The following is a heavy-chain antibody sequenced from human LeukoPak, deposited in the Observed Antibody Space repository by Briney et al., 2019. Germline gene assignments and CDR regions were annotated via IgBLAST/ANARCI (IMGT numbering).Heavy chain of an antibody. Sequence: GKSLKISCKGSGYSFTSYWISWVRQMPGKGLEWMGRIDPSDSYTNYSPSFQGHVTISADKSISTAYLQWSSLKASDTAMYYCARHRVVVVLPDAFDIWGQGTMVTVSS. CDR3: ARHRVVVVLPDAFDI. CDR1: GYSFTSYW. V-gene: IGHV5-10-1*01. J-gene: IGHJ3*02. CDR2: IDPSDSYT. D-gene: IGHD2-21*01.